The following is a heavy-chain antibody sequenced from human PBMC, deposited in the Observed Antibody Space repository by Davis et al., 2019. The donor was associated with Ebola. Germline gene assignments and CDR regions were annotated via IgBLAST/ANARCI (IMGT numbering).Heavy chain of an antibody. V-gene: IGHV1-69*04. J-gene: IGHJ5*02. Sequence: AASVKVSCKASGGTFSSYAISWVRQAPGQGLEWMGRIIPILGIANYAQKFQGRVTITADKSTSTAYMELSGLTSEDTAVYYCARERAGTRFDPWGQGTLVTVSS. D-gene: IGHD1-14*01. CDR2: IIPILGIA. CDR3: ARERAGTRFDP. CDR1: GGTFSSYA.